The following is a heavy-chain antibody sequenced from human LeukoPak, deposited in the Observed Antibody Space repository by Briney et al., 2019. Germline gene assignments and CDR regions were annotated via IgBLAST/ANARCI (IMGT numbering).Heavy chain of an antibody. D-gene: IGHD5-12*01. V-gene: IGHV4-30-4*01. CDR3: ARDGGIVATRIDAFDI. CDR2: IYYSGST. J-gene: IGHJ3*02. Sequence: SQTLSLTCTVPGGSISSGDYYWSWIRQPPGKGLEWIGYIYYSGSTYYNPSLKSRVTISVDTSKNQFSLKLSSVTAADTAVYYCARDGGIVATRIDAFDIWGQGTMVTVSS. CDR1: GGSISSGDYY.